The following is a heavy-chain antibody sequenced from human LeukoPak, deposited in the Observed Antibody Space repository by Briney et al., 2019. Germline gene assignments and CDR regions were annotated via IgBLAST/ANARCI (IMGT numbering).Heavy chain of an antibody. CDR2: ISGSGSST. V-gene: IGHV3-23*01. Sequence: GGSLRLSCAASGFTFSSYAMSWVRQAPGKGLEWVSAISGSGSSTYYADSVKGRLTISRDNSKNTLYLQMNSLRAEDTAVYYCARGIDCYGSFDYWGQGTLVTVSS. J-gene: IGHJ4*02. D-gene: IGHD2-21*02. CDR3: ARGIDCYGSFDY. CDR1: GFTFSSYA.